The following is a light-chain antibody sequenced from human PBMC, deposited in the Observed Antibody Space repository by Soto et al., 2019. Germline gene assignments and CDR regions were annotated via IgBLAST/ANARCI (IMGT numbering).Light chain of an antibody. CDR2: DVS. CDR1: NSDIGRYNF. J-gene: IGLJ1*01. V-gene: IGLV2-14*01. CDR3: NSYTSSSPPYV. Sequence: QPELPQAASVSVSAGQSSSISCAGTNSDIGRYNFVSWYQQRPGQAPKLLIFDVSNRPSGISDRFSGSKSGQTTSLTISGLQAEDEADYYCNSYTSSSPPYVFGTG.